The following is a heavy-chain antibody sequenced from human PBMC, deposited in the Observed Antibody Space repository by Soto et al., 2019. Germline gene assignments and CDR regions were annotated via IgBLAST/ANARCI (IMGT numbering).Heavy chain of an antibody. CDR2: IYYSGST. Sequence: PSETLSLTCTVSGGSISSGGYYWSWIRQHPGKGLEWIGYIYYSGSTYYNPSLKSRVTISVDTSKNQFSLKLSSVTAADTAVYYCERGLSGSYFDYWGQGTLVTVSS. CDR1: GGSISSGGYY. J-gene: IGHJ4*02. CDR3: ERGLSGSYFDY. V-gene: IGHV4-31*03. D-gene: IGHD3-10*01.